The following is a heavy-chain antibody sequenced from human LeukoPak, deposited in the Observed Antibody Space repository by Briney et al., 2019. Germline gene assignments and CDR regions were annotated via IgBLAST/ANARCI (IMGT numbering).Heavy chain of an antibody. D-gene: IGHD2-21*01. CDR3: ARETARPAYCGGDCYPNWFDP. CDR2: IYPGDSDT. CDR1: GYSFTSYW. V-gene: IGHV5-51*01. J-gene: IGHJ5*02. Sequence: GESLKISCKGSGYSFTSYWIGWVRQMPGKGLEWMGIIYPGDSDTRYSPSFQGQVTISADKSISTAYLQWSSLKASDTAVYYCARETARPAYCGGDCYPNWFDPWGQGTLVTVSS.